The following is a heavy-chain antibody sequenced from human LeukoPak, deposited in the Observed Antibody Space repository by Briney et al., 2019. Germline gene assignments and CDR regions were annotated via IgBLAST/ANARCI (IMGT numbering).Heavy chain of an antibody. Sequence: ASVNVSCKASGYTFTDYYLHWVRQAPGQGLEWMGWVNPNSGGTKYAQKFQGRVTMTRDTSISTAYMELGGLRSDDTAVYYCATYTAFDWGQGTLVTVP. CDR2: VNPNSGGT. CDR3: ATYTAFD. D-gene: IGHD2/OR15-2a*01. V-gene: IGHV1-2*02. J-gene: IGHJ4*02. CDR1: GYTFTDYY.